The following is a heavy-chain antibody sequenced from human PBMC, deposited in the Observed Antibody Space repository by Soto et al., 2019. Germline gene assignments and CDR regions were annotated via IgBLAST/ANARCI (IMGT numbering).Heavy chain of an antibody. D-gene: IGHD2-2*01. V-gene: IGHV1-8*01. CDR3: ARGPMSCTSSRCPYFFDD. CDR2: MNPNSGKA. CDR1: GYTFTNYD. J-gene: IGHJ4*02. Sequence: SVKVSCKASGYTFTNYDINWVRQATGQGLEWMGWMNPNSGKAGYAQEFQGRVTMSRNTSRSTASMELSSLRSEDAAVYYCARGPMSCTSSRCPYFFDDWAQGTLVTSPQ.